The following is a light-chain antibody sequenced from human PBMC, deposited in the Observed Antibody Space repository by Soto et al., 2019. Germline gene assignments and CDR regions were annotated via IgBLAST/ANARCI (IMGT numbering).Light chain of an antibody. CDR3: QHCDYLPI. CDR2: AAS. CDR1: QSISTY. Sequence: DIQMTQSPSSLSASVGDRVTITCRASQSISTYLHWYQQKPGKAPNLLIYAASILEAGVPTRFSGSGSGTHFTFTISSLQPEDVATYYCQHCDYLPIFGPGTTVDF. J-gene: IGKJ3*01. V-gene: IGKV1-33*01.